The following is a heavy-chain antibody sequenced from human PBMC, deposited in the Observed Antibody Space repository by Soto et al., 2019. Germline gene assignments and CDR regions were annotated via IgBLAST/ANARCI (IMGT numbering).Heavy chain of an antibody. J-gene: IGHJ6*02. Sequence: QVQLVQSGAAVKKPGSSVKVSCKASGGTFSSYAISWVRQAPGQGLEWMGGIIPIFGTANYAQQFQGRVTITADESTSTAYMELSSLRSEDTAVYYCARVLVVVVPAANSASFRYYYGMDVWGQGTTVTVSS. CDR2: IIPIFGTA. V-gene: IGHV1-69*01. CDR3: ARVLVVVVPAANSASFRYYYGMDV. D-gene: IGHD2-2*01. CDR1: GGTFSSYA.